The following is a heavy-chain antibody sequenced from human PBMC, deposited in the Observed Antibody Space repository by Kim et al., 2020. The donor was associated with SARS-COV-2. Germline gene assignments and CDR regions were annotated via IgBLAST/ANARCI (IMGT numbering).Heavy chain of an antibody. D-gene: IGHD2-8*01. V-gene: IGHV4-61*01. CDR1: GGSVSSGSYY. CDR3: ARGPRYGRNGPDY. CDR2: IYYSGST. J-gene: IGHJ4*02. Sequence: SETLSLTCTVSGGSVSSGSYYWSWIRQPPGKGLEWIGYIYYSGSTNYNPSLKSRVTISVDTSKNQFSLKLSSVTAADTAVYYCARGPRYGRNGPDYWGQGTLVAVSS.